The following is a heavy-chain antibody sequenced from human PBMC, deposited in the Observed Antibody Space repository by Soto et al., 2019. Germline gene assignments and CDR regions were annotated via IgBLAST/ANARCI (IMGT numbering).Heavy chain of an antibody. CDR1: GFTFGDYA. V-gene: IGHV3-49*03. J-gene: IGHJ4*02. CDR3: TSTWLLPPLIKEN. CDR2: IRSKAYGGTT. Sequence: GGSLRLSCTASGFTFGDYAMSWFRQAPGKGLEWVGFIRSKAYGGTTEYAASVKGRFTISRDDSKSIAYLQMNSLKTEDTAVYYCTSTWLLPPLIKENWGQGTLVTVSS. D-gene: IGHD2-21*02.